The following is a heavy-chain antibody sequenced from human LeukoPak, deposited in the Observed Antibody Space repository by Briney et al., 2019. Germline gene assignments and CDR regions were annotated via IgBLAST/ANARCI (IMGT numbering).Heavy chain of an antibody. CDR1: GGSISSSSYY. D-gene: IGHD3-3*01. CDR3: ARAVSDFWSGYSPYHFDY. CDR2: IYYSGST. J-gene: IGHJ4*02. V-gene: IGHV4-39*01. Sequence: PSETLSLTCTVSGGSISSSSYYWGWIRQPPGKGLEWIGSIYYSGSTYYNPSLKSRVTISVDTSKNQFSLKLSSVTAADTAVYYCARAVSDFWSGYSPYHFDYWGQGTLVTVSS.